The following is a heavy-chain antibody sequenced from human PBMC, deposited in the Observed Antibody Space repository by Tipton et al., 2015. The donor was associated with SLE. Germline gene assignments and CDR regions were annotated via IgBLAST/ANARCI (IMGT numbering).Heavy chain of an antibody. CDR2: INHSGST. D-gene: IGHD6-19*01. J-gene: IGHJ4*02. Sequence: TLSLTCAVYGGSFSGYYWSWIRQPPGKGLEWIGEINHSGSTHYNPSLKSRVTISVDTSKSQFSLKLTSVTAADTAVYYCVGFRAGYSSGGPFDYWGQGTLVTVSS. CDR3: VGFRAGYSSGGPFDY. CDR1: GGSFSGYY. V-gene: IGHV4-34*01.